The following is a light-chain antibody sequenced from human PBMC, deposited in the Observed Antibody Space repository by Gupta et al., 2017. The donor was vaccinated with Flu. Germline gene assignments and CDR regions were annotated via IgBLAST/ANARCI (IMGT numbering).Light chain of an antibody. CDR2: AAS. CDR1: QSISSY. V-gene: IGKV1-39*01. J-gene: IGKJ1*01. Sequence: DIQMTQSPSSLSASVGDRVTITCRASQSISSYLNWYQQKPGKAPKLLSYAASSLQSGVPSRFSGSGSGTEFTLTSSSLQPEDFATYYWQQSYSTPWGFGQGTKVEIK. CDR3: QQSYSTPWG.